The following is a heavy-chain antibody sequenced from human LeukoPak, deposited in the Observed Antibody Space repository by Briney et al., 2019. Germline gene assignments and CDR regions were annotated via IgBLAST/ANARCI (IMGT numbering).Heavy chain of an antibody. CDR3: ASESGSYYRRFDY. V-gene: IGHV1-46*01. D-gene: IGHD1-26*01. J-gene: IGHJ4*02. CDR1: GYTFTSYY. CDR2: INPSGGST. Sequence: ASVKVSCKASGYTFTSYYMHWVRQARGQGLEWMGIINPSGGSTSYAQKFQGRVTMTRDMSTSTVYMELSSLRSEDTAVYYCASESGSYYRRFDYWGQGTLVTVSS.